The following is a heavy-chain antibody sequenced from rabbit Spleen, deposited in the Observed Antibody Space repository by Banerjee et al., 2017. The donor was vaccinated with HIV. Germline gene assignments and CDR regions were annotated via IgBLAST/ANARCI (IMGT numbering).Heavy chain of an antibody. J-gene: IGHJ2*01. CDR3: VRGSYYTYGYAGYAYTTSAFDP. CDR2: IDPIFGST. V-gene: IGHV1S8*01. D-gene: IGHD6-1*01. CDR1: GFTISSYG. Sequence: QEQLVESGGGLVQPGGSLKLSCKASGFTISSYGVSWVHQAPGKGLEWIGYIDPIFGSTYYASWVNGRFTISSHNAQNTLYLQLNSLTAADTATYFCVRGSYYTYGYAGYAYTTSAFDPWGPGTLVTVS.